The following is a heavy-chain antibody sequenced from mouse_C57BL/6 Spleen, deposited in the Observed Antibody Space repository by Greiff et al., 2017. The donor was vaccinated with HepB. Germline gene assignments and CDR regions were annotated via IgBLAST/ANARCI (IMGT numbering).Heavy chain of an antibody. CDR2: INPSSGYT. CDR1: GYTFTSYW. J-gene: IGHJ2*01. V-gene: IGHV1-7*01. CDR3: ATSNYYGSKRLDF. Sequence: VHLVESGAELAKPGASVKLSCKASGYTFTSYWMHWVKQRPGQGLEWIGYINPSSGYTKYNQKFKDKATLTADKSSSTAYMQLSSLTYEDSAFYYCATSNYYGSKRLDFWGQGTTLTVSS. D-gene: IGHD1-1*01.